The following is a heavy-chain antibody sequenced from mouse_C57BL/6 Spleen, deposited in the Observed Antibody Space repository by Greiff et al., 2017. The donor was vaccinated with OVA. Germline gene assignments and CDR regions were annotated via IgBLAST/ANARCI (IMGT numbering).Heavy chain of an antibody. V-gene: IGHV5-4*01. CDR3: ARDWGGSFAY. CDR1: GFTFSSYA. J-gene: IGHJ3*01. D-gene: IGHD1-1*01. CDR2: ISDGGSYT. Sequence: EVKVEESGGGLVKPGGSLKLSCAASGFTFSSYAMSWVRQTPEKRLEWVATISDGGSYTYYPDNVKGRFTISRDNAKNNLYLQMSHLKSEDTAMYYCARDWGGSFAYWGQGTLVTISA.